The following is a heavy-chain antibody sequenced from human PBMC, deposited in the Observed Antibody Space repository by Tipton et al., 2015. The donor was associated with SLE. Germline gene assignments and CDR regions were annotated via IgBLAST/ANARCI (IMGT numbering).Heavy chain of an antibody. CDR3: ARAYDAFDI. V-gene: IGHV4-38-2*01. Sequence: LTCAVSGYSISSGYYWGWIRQPPGKGLEWIGSIYHSGSTYYNPSLKSRVTIPVDTSKNQFSLKLSSVTAADTAVYYCARAYDAFDIWGQGTMVTVSS. D-gene: IGHD3-16*01. J-gene: IGHJ3*02. CDR1: GYSISSGYY. CDR2: IYHSGST.